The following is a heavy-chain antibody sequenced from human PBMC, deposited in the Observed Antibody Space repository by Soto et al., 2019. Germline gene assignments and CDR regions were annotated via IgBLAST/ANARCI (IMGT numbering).Heavy chain of an antibody. Sequence: GGSLRLSCAASGFTFSSYGMHWVRQAPGKGLEWVAVIWYDGSNKYYADSVKGRFTISRDNSKNTLYLQMNSLRAEDTAVYYCARVSGYKYVPAVDIWCQGTMVT. V-gene: IGHV3-33*01. CDR3: ARVSGYKYVPAVDI. D-gene: IGHD5-12*01. CDR2: IWYDGSNK. J-gene: IGHJ3*02. CDR1: GFTFSSYG.